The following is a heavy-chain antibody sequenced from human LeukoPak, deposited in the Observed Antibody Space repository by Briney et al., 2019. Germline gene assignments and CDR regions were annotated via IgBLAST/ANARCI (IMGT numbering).Heavy chain of an antibody. CDR2: ISINGATT. Sequence: GGSLRLSCSAPGSTLSTFVIHWVRQAPGKGLEHVSGISINGATTYYADSVKGRFTISRDNSKNTLSLQMSSLRPEDTAVYYCVKDASYREYYFDYWGQGTLVTVSS. J-gene: IGHJ4*02. D-gene: IGHD3-16*02. CDR1: GSTLSTFV. CDR3: VKDASYREYYFDY. V-gene: IGHV3-64D*06.